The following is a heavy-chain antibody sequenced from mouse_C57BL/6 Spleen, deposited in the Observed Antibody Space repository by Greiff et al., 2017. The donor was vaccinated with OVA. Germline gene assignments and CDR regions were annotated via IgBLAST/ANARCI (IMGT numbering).Heavy chain of an antibody. J-gene: IGHJ4*01. CDR2: ISNGGGST. D-gene: IGHD2-1*01. Sequence: EVKLVESGGGLVQPGGSLKLSCAASGFTFSDYYMYWVRQTPEKRLVWVAYISNGGGSTYYPDTVKGRFTISRDNAKNTLYLQMSRLKSEDTAMYYCARLLYAMDYWGQGTSVTVSS. V-gene: IGHV5-12*01. CDR1: GFTFSDYY. CDR3: ARLLYAMDY.